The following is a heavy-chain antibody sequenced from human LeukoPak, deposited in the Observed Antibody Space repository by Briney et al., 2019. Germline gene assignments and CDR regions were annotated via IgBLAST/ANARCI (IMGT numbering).Heavy chain of an antibody. CDR3: ARGQNYGDYLHFDY. J-gene: IGHJ4*02. CDR1: GGTFSSYA. D-gene: IGHD4-17*01. V-gene: IGHV1-69*06. CDR2: IIPIFGTA. Sequence: SVKVSCKASGGTFSSYAISWVRQAPGQGLEWMGGIIPIFGTANYAQKFQGRVTITADKSTSTAYMELSSLRSEDTAVYYCARGQNYGDYLHFDYWGQGTLVTVSS.